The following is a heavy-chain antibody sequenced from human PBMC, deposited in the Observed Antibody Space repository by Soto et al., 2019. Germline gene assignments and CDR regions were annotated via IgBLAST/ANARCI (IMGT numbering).Heavy chain of an antibody. J-gene: IGHJ6*02. D-gene: IGHD6-13*01. V-gene: IGHV3-53*01. Sequence: GGSLRLSCTASGFSVSSNSVNWVRQAPGTGLEWVSLTYSGGTTDYANSVKGRFTISRDNFKNTLFLQMNSLRAEDTAVYYCASPAGTPPSHGMDVWGQGTTVTVSS. CDR3: ASPAGTPPSHGMDV. CDR2: TYSGGTT. CDR1: GFSVSSNS.